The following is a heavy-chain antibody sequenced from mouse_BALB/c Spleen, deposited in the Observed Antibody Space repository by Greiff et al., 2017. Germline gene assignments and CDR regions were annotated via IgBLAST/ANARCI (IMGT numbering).Heavy chain of an antibody. CDR1: GFTFSSFG. CDR3: ARKKEIYGNHYAMDY. CDR2: ISSGSSTI. V-gene: IGHV5-17*02. D-gene: IGHD2-1*01. Sequence: EVQVVESGGGLVQPGGSRKLSCAASGFTFSSFGMHWVRQAPEKGLEWVAYISSGSSTIYYADTVKGRFTISRDNPKNTLFLQMTSLRSEDTAMYYCARKKEIYGNHYAMDYWGQGTSVTVAS. J-gene: IGHJ4*01.